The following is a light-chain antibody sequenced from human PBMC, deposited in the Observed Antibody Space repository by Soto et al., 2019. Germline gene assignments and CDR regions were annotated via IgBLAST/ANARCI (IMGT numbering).Light chain of an antibody. CDR1: QSVRSSY. J-gene: IGKJ1*01. V-gene: IGKV3-20*01. Sequence: EIVLTQSPGTLSLSPGERATLSCRASQSVRSSYLAWYLQKPGQAPRLLIYGASSRATGIPDRFSGSGSGTDFTLTISRLEPEDFAVYYCQQYGSSRTFGQGTKVEIK. CDR3: QQYGSSRT. CDR2: GAS.